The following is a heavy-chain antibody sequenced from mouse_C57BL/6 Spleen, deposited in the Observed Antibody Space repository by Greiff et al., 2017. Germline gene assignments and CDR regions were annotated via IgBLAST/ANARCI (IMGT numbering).Heavy chain of an antibody. CDR2: INPSSGYT. V-gene: IGHV1-7*01. J-gene: IGHJ1*03. Sequence: QVQLQQSGAELAKPGASVKLSCKASGYTFTSYWMHWVKQRPGQGLEWIGYINPSSGYTKYNQKFKDKATLTADKSSSTAYMQLSSLTYEDSAVYYCAKGYGSSYWYFDVWGTGTTVTVSS. D-gene: IGHD1-1*01. CDR1: GYTFTSYW. CDR3: AKGYGSSYWYFDV.